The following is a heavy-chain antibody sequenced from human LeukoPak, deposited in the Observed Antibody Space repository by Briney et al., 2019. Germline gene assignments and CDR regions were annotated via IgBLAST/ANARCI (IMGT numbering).Heavy chain of an antibody. CDR2: IYHSGST. Sequence: SETLSLTCAVSGGSISSSNWWSWVRQPPGKGLEWVGEIYHSGSTNYNPSLKSRVTISVEKSKNQFSLKMSSVTAADTAVYYCARAQYCGGDCYAFDIWGQGTMVTVSS. J-gene: IGHJ3*02. CDR1: GGSISSSNW. CDR3: ARAQYCGGDCYAFDI. D-gene: IGHD2-21*02. V-gene: IGHV4-4*02.